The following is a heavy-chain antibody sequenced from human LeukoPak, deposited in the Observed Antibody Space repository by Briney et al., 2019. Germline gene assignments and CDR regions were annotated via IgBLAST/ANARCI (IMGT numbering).Heavy chain of an antibody. CDR2: IYYSGTT. Sequence: PSETLSLTCTVSGGSISNYYWSWIRQPPGQGLEWIGYIYYSGTTNFNPSLKSRVMISVDTSKNQFSLRLTSVTAADTAVYYCARDSTPYGHSGYWGQGTLVTVSP. V-gene: IGHV4-59*01. CDR3: ARDSTPYGHSGY. D-gene: IGHD4-17*01. CDR1: GGSISNYY. J-gene: IGHJ4*02.